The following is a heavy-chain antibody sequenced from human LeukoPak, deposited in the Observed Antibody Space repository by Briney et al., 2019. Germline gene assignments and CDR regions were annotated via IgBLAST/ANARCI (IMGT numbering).Heavy chain of an antibody. V-gene: IGHV3-7*01. CDR3: ARRHGGSYYSYYFDY. CDR1: GFTFSSYW. D-gene: IGHD1-26*01. CDR2: IKQDGSEK. J-gene: IGHJ4*02. Sequence: GGSLRLSCAASGFTFSSYWMSWVRQAPGKGLEWVANIKQDGSEKYYVDSVKGRFTISRDNAKNSLYLQMNSLRAEDTAVYYCARRHGGSYYSYYFDYWGQGTLVTVSS.